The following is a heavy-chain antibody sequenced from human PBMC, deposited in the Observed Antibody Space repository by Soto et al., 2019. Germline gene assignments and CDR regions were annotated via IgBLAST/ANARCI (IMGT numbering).Heavy chain of an antibody. CDR2: IYYNGDT. D-gene: IGHD2-8*01. Sequence: QVQLQESGPGLVKASQTLTLTCAVSGGSITSGYNYWSWIRQHPGKGLEWIGSIYYNGDTYYNPSLKSRLALSVDTSKNHFSLRLSSVTAADTAVYYCTRLVLIGFWFDPWGQGTLVTVSS. CDR1: GGSITSGYNY. CDR3: TRLVLIGFWFDP. V-gene: IGHV4-31*11. J-gene: IGHJ5*02.